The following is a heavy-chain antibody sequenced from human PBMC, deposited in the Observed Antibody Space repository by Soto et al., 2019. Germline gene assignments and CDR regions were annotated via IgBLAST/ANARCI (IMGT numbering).Heavy chain of an antibody. CDR3: ARGVRGAYGLDI. CDR1: GLTFSSHW. V-gene: IGHV3-74*01. CDR2: IDSDGSRT. J-gene: IGHJ3*02. D-gene: IGHD2-21*01. Sequence: EVQLVESGGGLVQPGGSLRLSCAASGLTFSSHWMHWVRQAPGKWLVWVSRIDSDGSRTNYADAVKGRFTISRDNAKNTVYLQLNSLRVEETAVYYCARGVRGAYGLDIWGQGTMVTVSS.